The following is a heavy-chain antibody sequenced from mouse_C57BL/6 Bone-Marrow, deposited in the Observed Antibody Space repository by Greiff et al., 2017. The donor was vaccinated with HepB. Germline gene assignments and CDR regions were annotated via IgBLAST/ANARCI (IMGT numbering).Heavy chain of an antibody. CDR3: VRLDYLFAY. J-gene: IGHJ3*01. CDR2: IRSKSNNYAT. Sequence: EVKVVESGGGLVQPKGSLKLSCAASGFSFNTYAMNWVRQAPGKGLEWVARIRSKSNNYATYYADSVKDRFTISRDDSESMLYLQMNNLKTEDTAMYYCVRLDYLFAYWGQGTLVTVSA. V-gene: IGHV10-1*01. D-gene: IGHD1-1*01. CDR1: GFSFNTYA.